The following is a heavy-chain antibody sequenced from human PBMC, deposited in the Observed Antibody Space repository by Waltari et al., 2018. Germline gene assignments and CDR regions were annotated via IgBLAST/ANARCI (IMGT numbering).Heavy chain of an antibody. CDR1: GSTFSRYA. CDR2: LSGSGGST. V-gene: IGHV3-23*04. D-gene: IGHD3-10*01. J-gene: IGHJ4*02. Sequence: EVQLVESGGGWVQPGGSLRLPCAASGSTFSRYALIWVRQAPGQGLEWVAALSGSGGSTYYADSVKGRFTNSRDNSKNTLYLQMNSLRAEDTAVYYCAKDRAGPLWFGELSPPEPDYWGQGTLVTVSS. CDR3: AKDRAGPLWFGELSPPEPDY.